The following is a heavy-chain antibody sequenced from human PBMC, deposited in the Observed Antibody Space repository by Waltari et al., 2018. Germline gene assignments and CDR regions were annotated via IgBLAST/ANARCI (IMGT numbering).Heavy chain of an antibody. Sequence: QVQLQQWGAGQLKPSETLSLTCGVFGGSFSGFGWRWIRQSPGRGLERVGEITHSGKRHINPSLKSLISLSVDTSKNPFSLNLTSVTVADTGVYYCARGDVFDVWGRGTLVTVSS. V-gene: IGHV4-34*01. J-gene: IGHJ2*01. CDR1: GGSFSGFG. CDR3: ARGDVFDV. CDR2: ITHSGKR.